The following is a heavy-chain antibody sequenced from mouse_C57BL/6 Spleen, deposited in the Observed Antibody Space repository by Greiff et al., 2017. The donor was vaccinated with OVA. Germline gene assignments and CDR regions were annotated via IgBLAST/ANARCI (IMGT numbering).Heavy chain of an antibody. CDR2: INPGSGGT. CDR1: GYAFTNYL. CDR3: ARSGGYYYAMGY. J-gene: IGHJ4*01. D-gene: IGHD3-1*01. V-gene: IGHV1-54*01. Sequence: LQESGAELVRPGTSVKVSCKASGYAFTNYLIEWVKQRPGQGLEWIGVINPGSGGTNYNEKFKGKATLTADKSSSTAYMQLSSLTSEDSAVYFCARSGGYYYAMGYWGQGTSVTVSS.